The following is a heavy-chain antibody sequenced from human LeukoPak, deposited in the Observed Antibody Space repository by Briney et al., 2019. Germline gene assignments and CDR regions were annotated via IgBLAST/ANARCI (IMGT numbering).Heavy chain of an antibody. CDR2: IYSSGNT. V-gene: IGHV4-4*07. Sequence: SETLSLTCTVSGGSINNYYWSWIRQPAGKGLEWVGRIYSSGNTNYNPSLKNRATLSVDTSNNQFSLRLNSVTAADTAVYYCARFGYNWNYRGSPHPYYYYGMDVWGQGTTVTVSS. CDR3: ARFGYNWNYRGSPHPYYYYGMDV. CDR1: GGSINNYY. D-gene: IGHD1-7*01. J-gene: IGHJ6*02.